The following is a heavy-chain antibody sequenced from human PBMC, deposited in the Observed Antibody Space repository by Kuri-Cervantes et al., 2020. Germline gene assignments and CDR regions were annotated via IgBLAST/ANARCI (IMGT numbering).Heavy chain of an antibody. Sequence: ESLKISCTVSGGSISSYYWSWIRQPPGKGLEWIGEINHSGSTNYNPSLKSRVTISVDTSKNQFSLRLSSVTAADTAVYYCAGILTGYTLDYWGQGNLVTVSS. CDR3: AGILTGYTLDY. D-gene: IGHD3-9*01. CDR1: GGSISSYY. J-gene: IGHJ4*02. V-gene: IGHV4-34*01. CDR2: INHSGST.